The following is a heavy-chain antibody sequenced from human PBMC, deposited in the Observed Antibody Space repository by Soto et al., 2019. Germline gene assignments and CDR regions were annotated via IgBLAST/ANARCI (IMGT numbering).Heavy chain of an antibody. CDR1: GYRFTSYW. V-gene: IGHV5-51*01. D-gene: IGHD3-22*01. Sequence: GESLKISCRTSGYRFTSYWIAWVRQMPGKGLEWMGIIFPSDSDTRYSPSFQGQVTVSADRSTSTVFLQWASLKASDTAVYFCARKDKSGYFNWFDPWGQGTLVTVSS. CDR3: ARKDKSGYFNWFDP. J-gene: IGHJ5*02. CDR2: IFPSDSDT.